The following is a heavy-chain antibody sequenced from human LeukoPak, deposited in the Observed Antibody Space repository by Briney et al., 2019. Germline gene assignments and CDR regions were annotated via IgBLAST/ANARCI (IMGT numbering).Heavy chain of an antibody. V-gene: IGHV4-59*08. CDR1: GRSINNYY. J-gene: IGHJ3*02. CDR3: ARRQYCTSSRCFLAFDI. CDR2: IYYSGST. Sequence: SETLSLTCAVSGRSINNYYWGWIRQPPGKGLEWIGYIYYSGSTNYNPSLKSRVTISVDTSKNEFSLRLSSVTAADTAVYYCARRQYCTSSRCFLAFDIWGQGTMVTVSP. D-gene: IGHD2-2*01.